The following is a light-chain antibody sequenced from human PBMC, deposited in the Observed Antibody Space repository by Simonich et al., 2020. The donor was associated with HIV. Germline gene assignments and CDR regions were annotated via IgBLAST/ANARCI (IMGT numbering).Light chain of an antibody. V-gene: IGLV2-11*01. J-gene: IGLJ2*01. CDR2: DVD. CDR1: NNDVGGYNS. Sequence: QSALTQPRLVSGSPGQSVTISCTGTNNDVGGYNSVSWYQQHPGKAPKLVIYDVDQRPSGVPVRFSGSKSGNTASLTISGLQADDESDYYCCSYAGRYTVFGGGTKLIVL. CDR3: CSYAGRYTV.